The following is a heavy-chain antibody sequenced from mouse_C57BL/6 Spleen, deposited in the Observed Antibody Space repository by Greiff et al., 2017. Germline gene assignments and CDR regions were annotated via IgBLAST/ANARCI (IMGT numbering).Heavy chain of an antibody. V-gene: IGHV1-69*01. D-gene: IGHD1-1*01. CDR1: GYTFTSYW. J-gene: IGHJ3*01. CDR3: ARGGTTGDWFAY. CDR2: IDPSDSYT. Sequence: VKLQQPGAELVMPGASVKLSCKASGYTFTSYWMHWVKQRPGQGLEWIGEIDPSDSYTNYNQKFKGKSTLTVDKSSSTAYMQLSSLTSEDSAVYYGARGGTTGDWFAYWGQVTLVTVSA.